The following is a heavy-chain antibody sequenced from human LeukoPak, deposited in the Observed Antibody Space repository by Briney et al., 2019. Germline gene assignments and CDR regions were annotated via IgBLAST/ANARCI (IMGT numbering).Heavy chain of an antibody. D-gene: IGHD3-10*01. Sequence: ASVKVSCKASGYTFTSYYMHWVRQAPGQGLEWMGIINPSGGSTSYAQKFQGRVTMTRDTSTSTVYMELSSLRSEDTAVYYCARLPTMVRGVTIGGVDYWGQGTLVTVSS. CDR3: ARLPTMVRGVTIGGVDY. CDR1: GYTFTSYY. CDR2: INPSGGST. J-gene: IGHJ4*02. V-gene: IGHV1-46*01.